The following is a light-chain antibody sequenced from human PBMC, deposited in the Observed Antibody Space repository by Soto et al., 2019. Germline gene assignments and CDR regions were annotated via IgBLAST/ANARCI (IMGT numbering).Light chain of an antibody. CDR2: QIS. V-gene: IGKV2-24*01. CDR3: VQLSQFPRT. CDR1: QSLVHSDGNTY. J-gene: IGKJ1*01. Sequence: DIVMTQTPLSSPVTLGQPASISCRSRQSLVHSDGNTYLSWLQQRPGQPPRLLIYQISNRFSGVPDRFTGSGAGTDFTLKISRVEAEDVGIYSCVQLSQFPRTFGQGTKVEIK.